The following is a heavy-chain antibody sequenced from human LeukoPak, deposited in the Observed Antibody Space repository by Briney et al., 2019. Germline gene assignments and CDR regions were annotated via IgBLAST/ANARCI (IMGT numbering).Heavy chain of an antibody. Sequence: GGSLRLSCAASGFTFSNFVMSWVRQAPGKGLHWVSSISASGAATYYADSVKGRFAISRDNSKNTLYLQMNSLRAEDTAVYYCAKRPVPATKYYFDYWGQGTLVSVSS. CDR1: GFTFSNFV. CDR3: AKRPVPATKYYFDY. J-gene: IGHJ4*02. V-gene: IGHV3-23*01. CDR2: ISASGAAT. D-gene: IGHD6-19*01.